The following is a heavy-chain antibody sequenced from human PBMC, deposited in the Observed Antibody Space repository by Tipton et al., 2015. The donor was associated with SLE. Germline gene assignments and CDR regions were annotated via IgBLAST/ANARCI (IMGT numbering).Heavy chain of an antibody. D-gene: IGHD2-21*01. V-gene: IGHV7-4-1*02. Sequence: QLVQSGAEVKKPGASVTVSCEASGYTFTSYTMTWVRQAPGQGLEWMGYINTHTGDPTYAQAFTGRFVFSLDTLGRTAYLQINSLKAEDTAVYYCAREPGELDYWGQGTLVTVSS. CDR3: AREPGELDY. J-gene: IGHJ4*02. CDR2: INTHTGDP. CDR1: GYTFTSYT.